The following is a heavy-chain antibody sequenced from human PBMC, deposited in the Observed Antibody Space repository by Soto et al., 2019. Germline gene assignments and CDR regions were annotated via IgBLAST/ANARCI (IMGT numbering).Heavy chain of an antibody. CDR1: GYTFTSYG. D-gene: IGHD4-17*01. Sequence: ASVKVSCKASGYTFTSYGISWVRQAPGQGLEWMGWISAYNGNTNYAQELQGRVTMTTDTSTSTAYMELRSLRSDDTAVYYCARDDYLYYYYYGMDVWGQGTTVTVSS. V-gene: IGHV1-18*01. CDR2: ISAYNGNT. CDR3: ARDDYLYYYYYGMDV. J-gene: IGHJ6*02.